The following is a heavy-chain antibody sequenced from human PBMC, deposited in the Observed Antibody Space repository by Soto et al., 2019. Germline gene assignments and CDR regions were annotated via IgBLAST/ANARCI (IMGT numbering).Heavy chain of an antibody. Sequence: QVQLVESGGDLVKPGGSLRLSCAASGFTFSDYYMSWIRQAPGKGLEWVSSITSSGSTTYYTDSVKGRFTISRDNAKNSLYLQMNSLRAEDTAVHYCARERYSYGPYYFDYWGQGTLVTVSS. CDR1: GFTFSDYY. CDR3: ARERYSYGPYYFDY. D-gene: IGHD5-18*01. J-gene: IGHJ4*02. CDR2: ITSSGSTT. V-gene: IGHV3-11*01.